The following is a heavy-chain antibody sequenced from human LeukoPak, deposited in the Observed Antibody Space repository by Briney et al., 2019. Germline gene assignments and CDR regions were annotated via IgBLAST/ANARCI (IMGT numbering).Heavy chain of an antibody. Sequence: SQTLSLTCTVSGGSISSGGNYWSWIRQSPGKGLEWIGYIYYSGSTYYNPSLKSRVTISVDTSKNQFSLKLSSVTAADTAVYYCARFTTVTSFDYWGQGTLVTVSS. CDR2: IYYSGST. V-gene: IGHV4-30-4*01. J-gene: IGHJ4*02. D-gene: IGHD4-17*01. CDR3: ARFTTVTSFDY. CDR1: GGSISSGGNY.